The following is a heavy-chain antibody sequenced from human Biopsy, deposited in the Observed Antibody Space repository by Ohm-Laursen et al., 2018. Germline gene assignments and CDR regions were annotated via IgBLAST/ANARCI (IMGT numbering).Heavy chain of an antibody. D-gene: IGHD2/OR15-2a*01. J-gene: IGHJ4*02. Sequence: SDTLSLTCTLSGYSIIPSGPENWSWIRQPPGQGLQYIGFIYFGGNTNYNPSLRSRVTMSVDTSKNQFSLRLNSVTAADTAVYYCARGMRTTGWPYFDYWGQGILVTVSS. CDR3: ARGMRTTGWPYFDY. V-gene: IGHV4-61*01. CDR2: IYFGGNT. CDR1: GYSIIPSGPEN.